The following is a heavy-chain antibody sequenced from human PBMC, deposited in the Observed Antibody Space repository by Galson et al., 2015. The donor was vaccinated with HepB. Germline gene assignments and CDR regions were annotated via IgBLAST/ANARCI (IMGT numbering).Heavy chain of an antibody. D-gene: IGHD1-7*01. CDR2: ISHRSKWYN. CDR1: GDSVSSNSAA. Sequence: CAISGDSVSSNSAAWNWIRQSPSRGLEWLGRISHRSKWYNDYAFSVKSRITINPDTSKNQFSLQLNSVTPEDTAVYYCARDENGNYRFDFWGQGTLVTVSS. J-gene: IGHJ4*02. V-gene: IGHV6-1*01. CDR3: ARDENGNYRFDF.